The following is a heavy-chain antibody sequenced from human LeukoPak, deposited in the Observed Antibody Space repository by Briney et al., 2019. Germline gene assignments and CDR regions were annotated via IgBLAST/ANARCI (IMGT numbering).Heavy chain of an antibody. CDR3: ARAQQYDAFDL. V-gene: IGHV3-30*13. CDR1: GFTFKSYS. Sequence: GGSLRLSCAASGFTFKSYSMHWVRQAPGKGLEWVALISYDGSDTYYAASVQGRFTISRDNSNNRLFLEMKSPRAEDTAIFYCARAQQYDAFDLWGQGTMVTVSS. J-gene: IGHJ3*01. D-gene: IGHD6-13*01. CDR2: ISYDGSDT.